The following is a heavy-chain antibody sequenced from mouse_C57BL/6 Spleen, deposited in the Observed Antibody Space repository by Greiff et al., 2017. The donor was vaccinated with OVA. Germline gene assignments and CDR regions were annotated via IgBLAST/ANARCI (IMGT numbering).Heavy chain of an antibody. V-gene: IGHV1-50*01. D-gene: IGHD2-4*01. J-gene: IGHJ1*03. CDR2: IDPSDSYT. CDR3: ARSSVDYWYFDV. Sequence: QVQLQQSGAELVKPGASVKLSCKASGYIFTSYWMQWVKQRPGQGLEWVGEIDPSDSYTHYNQKFKGKATLTVDTSSSTAYMHLNILTSEDSAVYYCARSSVDYWYFDVWDTGTTVTVSS. CDR1: GYIFTSYW.